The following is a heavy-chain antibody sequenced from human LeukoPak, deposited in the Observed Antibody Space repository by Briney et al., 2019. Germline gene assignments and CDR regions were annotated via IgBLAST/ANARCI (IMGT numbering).Heavy chain of an antibody. CDR1: GGSFSGYY. V-gene: IGHV4-34*01. CDR3: ARSPRRLGYCSGGSCYYYYGMDV. CDR2: INNSGST. D-gene: IGHD2-15*01. Sequence: PSETLSLTCAVYGGSFSGYYWSWIRQPPGKGLEWIGEINNSGSTNYNPSLKSRVTISVDTSKNQFSLKLSSVTAADTAVYYCARSPRRLGYCSGGSCYYYYGMDVWGQGTTVTVSS. J-gene: IGHJ6*02.